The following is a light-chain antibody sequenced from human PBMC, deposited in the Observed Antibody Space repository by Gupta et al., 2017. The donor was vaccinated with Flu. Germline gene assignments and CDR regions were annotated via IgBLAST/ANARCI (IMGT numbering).Light chain of an antibody. CDR2: DTS. Sequence: IVLTQSPGTLSLSPGERATLSCRASQSIRSSYLAWYQQKPGQAPRLLIYDTSTRATGIPDRFSGSGSGTDFTLTISRLEPEDFVVYYCQQYDSSSFTFGQGTRLEIK. J-gene: IGKJ5*01. CDR1: QSIRSSY. CDR3: QQYDSSSFT. V-gene: IGKV3-20*01.